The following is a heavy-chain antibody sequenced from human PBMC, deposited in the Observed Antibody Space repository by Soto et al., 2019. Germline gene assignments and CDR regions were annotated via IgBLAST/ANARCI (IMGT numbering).Heavy chain of an antibody. CDR1: GYTFSSNG. V-gene: IGHV1-18*01. Sequence: QVQLVQSGSAMRKPGASVKVSCKTGGYTFSSNGVSWLRQAPGHGLEWMGWISAYDGKTKYADNVQGRATMTIETSTTTAYLELRSLKSEDTAVYYCARDGRYFDSNGYFDYWGPGTLVTVS. J-gene: IGHJ4*02. CDR2: ISAYDGKT. D-gene: IGHD3-22*01. CDR3: ARDGRYFDSNGYFDY.